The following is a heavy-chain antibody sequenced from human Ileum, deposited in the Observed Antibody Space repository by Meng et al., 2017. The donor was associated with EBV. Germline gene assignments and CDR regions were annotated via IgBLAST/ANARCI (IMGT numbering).Heavy chain of an antibody. CDR2: ISSTSIGTT. Sequence: RLVCSGGGLVPPGGSLLLSCAASGFTFNNIAMSWFRQASGKRPEWVSTISSTSIGTTYYGASVKGRFTISRDSSKNTLFLQMNSLRGEDTAVYYCVRDGGVTSLKMIDPWGQGTLVTVSS. J-gene: IGHJ5*02. D-gene: IGHD2-21*02. CDR3: VRDGGVTSLKMIDP. CDR1: GFTFNNIA. V-gene: IGHV3-23*04.